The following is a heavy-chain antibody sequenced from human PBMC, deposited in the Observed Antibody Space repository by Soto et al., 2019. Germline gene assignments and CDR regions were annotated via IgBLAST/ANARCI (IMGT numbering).Heavy chain of an antibody. D-gene: IGHD1-7*01. CDR1: GFSFSSYA. J-gene: IGHJ5*02. Sequence: GGSLRLSCAASGFSFSSYAMSGVRQAPGKGLEWVSAISGSGGSTYYADSVKGRFTISRDNSKNTLYLQMNSLRAEDTAVYYCAKALELLHPDSKKTWFDPWGQGTLVTVSS. CDR3: AKALELLHPDSKKTWFDP. V-gene: IGHV3-23*01. CDR2: ISGSGGST.